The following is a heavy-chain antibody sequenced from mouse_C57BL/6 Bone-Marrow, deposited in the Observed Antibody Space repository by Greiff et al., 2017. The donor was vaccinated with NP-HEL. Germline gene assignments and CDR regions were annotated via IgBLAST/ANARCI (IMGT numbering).Heavy chain of an antibody. J-gene: IGHJ4*01. Sequence: EVQLQESGPGLVKPSQSLSLTCSVTGYSITSGYYWNWIRQFPGNKLEWMGYISYDGSNNYHPSLKNRISITRDTSKNQFFLKLNSVTTEDTATYYCASGGSSTDYDVASMDYWGQGTSVTVSS. D-gene: IGHD2-4*01. CDR3: ASGGSSTDYDVASMDY. CDR2: ISYDGSN. V-gene: IGHV3-6*01. CDR1: GYSITSGYY.